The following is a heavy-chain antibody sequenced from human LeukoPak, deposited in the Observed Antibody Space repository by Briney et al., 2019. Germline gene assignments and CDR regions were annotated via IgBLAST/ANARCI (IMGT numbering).Heavy chain of an antibody. CDR3: ARFNIVVVTAFDY. V-gene: IGHV3-53*01. Sequence: LPGGSLRLSCAASGFTVSSNYMSWVRQAPGKGLEWVSVIYSGGSTYYADSVKGRFTISRDNSKNTLYLQMNSLRAEDTAVYYCARFNIVVVTAFDYWGQGTLVTVSS. J-gene: IGHJ4*02. CDR2: IYSGGST. D-gene: IGHD2-21*02. CDR1: GFTVSSNY.